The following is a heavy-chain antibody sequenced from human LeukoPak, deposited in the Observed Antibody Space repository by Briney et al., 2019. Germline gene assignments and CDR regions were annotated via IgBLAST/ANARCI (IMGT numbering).Heavy chain of an antibody. J-gene: IGHJ4*02. V-gene: IGHV1-8*01. Sequence: VASVKVSCKASGYTFTSYDINWVRQATGQGLEWMGWMNPNSGNTGYAQKFQGRVTMTKNTSISTAYMELSSLRSEDTAVYYCARVLADSYAVDYWGQGTLVTVSS. CDR1: GYTFTSYD. D-gene: IGHD5-18*01. CDR3: ARVLADSYAVDY. CDR2: MNPNSGNT.